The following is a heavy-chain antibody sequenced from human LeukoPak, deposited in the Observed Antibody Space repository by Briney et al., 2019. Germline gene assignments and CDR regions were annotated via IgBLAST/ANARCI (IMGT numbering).Heavy chain of an antibody. V-gene: IGHV3-49*04. J-gene: IGHJ4*02. CDR1: GFTFGDYA. Sequence: GGSLRLSCTASGFTFGDYAMSWVRQAPGKGLEWVGFIRSKAYGGTTEYAASVKGRFTISRDDSKSIAYLQMNSLKTEDTAVNYCTRAHLYQPYYDFWSGYYNYWGQGTLVTVSS. D-gene: IGHD3-3*01. CDR3: TRAHLYQPYYDFWSGYYNY. CDR2: IRSKAYGGTT.